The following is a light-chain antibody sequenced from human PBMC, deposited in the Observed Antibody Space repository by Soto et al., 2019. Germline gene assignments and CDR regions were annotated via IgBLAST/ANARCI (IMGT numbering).Light chain of an antibody. V-gene: IGLV2-8*01. CDR2: ADV. CDR3: SSYRDYNKFV. Sequence: QSALTQPPSASGSPGQSVTISCTGTTRDVGGYNYVSWYQQHTGQASNLLISADVKRPSGVPDRISGTKSGNTASLTVSGLQIESEAQYYCSSYRDYNKFVFGEGTKLTV. J-gene: IGLJ2*01. CDR1: TRDVGGYNY.